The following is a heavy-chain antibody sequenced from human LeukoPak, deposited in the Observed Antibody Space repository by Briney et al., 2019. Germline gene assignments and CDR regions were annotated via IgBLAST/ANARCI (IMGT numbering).Heavy chain of an antibody. CDR2: INHSGST. D-gene: IGHD3-10*01. V-gene: IGHV4-34*01. CDR3: ARAHYGSGRGYYYMDV. Sequence: PSETLSLTCAVYGGSFSGYYWSWIRQPPGKGLEWIGEINHSGSTNYNPSLKSRVTISVDTSKNQFSLKLSSVTAADTAVYYCARAHYGSGRGYYYMDVWGKGTTVTVSS. J-gene: IGHJ6*03. CDR1: GGSFSGYY.